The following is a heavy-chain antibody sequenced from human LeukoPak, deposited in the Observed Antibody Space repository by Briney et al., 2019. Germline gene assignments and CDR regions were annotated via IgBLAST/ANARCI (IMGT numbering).Heavy chain of an antibody. CDR3: ARAGGYCSGGSCYRGYSWFDP. J-gene: IGHJ5*02. CDR1: GFTFSSSG. Sequence: GGSLRLSCAASGFTFSSSGMHWVRQAPGKGLGWVAVILYNGGNKYYADSVKGRFTISRDNSKNTLYLQMNSLRVEDTAVYYCARAGGYCSGGSCYRGYSWFDPWGQGTLVTVSS. V-gene: IGHV3-33*01. CDR2: ILYNGGNK. D-gene: IGHD2-15*01.